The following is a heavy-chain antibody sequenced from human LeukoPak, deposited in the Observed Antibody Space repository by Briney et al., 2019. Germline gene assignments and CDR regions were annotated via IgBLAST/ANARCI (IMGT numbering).Heavy chain of an antibody. CDR2: ISGDGGST. Sequence: PGGSLRLSCAASGFTFDDYAMHWVRQAPGKGLEWVSLISGDGGSTYYADSVKGRFTISRDNSKNSLYLQMNSLRTEDTALYYCAKDMGYDLLTGYYNHYYYYGMDVWGQGTTVTVSS. V-gene: IGHV3-43*02. D-gene: IGHD3-9*01. CDR1: GFTFDDYA. J-gene: IGHJ6*02. CDR3: AKDMGYDLLTGYYNHYYYYGMDV.